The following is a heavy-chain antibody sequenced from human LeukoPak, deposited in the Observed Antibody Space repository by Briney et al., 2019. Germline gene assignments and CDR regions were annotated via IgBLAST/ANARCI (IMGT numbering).Heavy chain of an antibody. V-gene: IGHV3-23*01. CDR3: AKGSNDYYYYYAMDV. CDR1: GFTFSSYA. CDR2: ISGSGGST. D-gene: IGHD3-10*01. Sequence: GGSLRLSCAASGFTFSSYAMSWVRQAPGKGLEWVSAISGSGGSTYYADSVKGRFTISRDNSKNTLYLQVNSLRPEDTAVYYCAKGSNDYYYYYAMDVWGQGTTVTVSS. J-gene: IGHJ6*02.